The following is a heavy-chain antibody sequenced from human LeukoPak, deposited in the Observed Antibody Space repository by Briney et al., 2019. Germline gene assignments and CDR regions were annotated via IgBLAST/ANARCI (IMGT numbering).Heavy chain of an antibody. V-gene: IGHV4-34*01. D-gene: IGHD4-11*01. CDR1: GGSFSGYY. CDR2: INHSGST. J-gene: IGHJ4*02. Sequence: PSETLSLTCAVYGGSFSGYYWSWIRQPPGKGLEWIGEINHSGSTNYNPSLKSRVTISVDTSKNQFSLKLSSVTAADTAVYYCARLADSNYDFDYWGQGTLVTVSS. CDR3: ARLADSNYDFDY.